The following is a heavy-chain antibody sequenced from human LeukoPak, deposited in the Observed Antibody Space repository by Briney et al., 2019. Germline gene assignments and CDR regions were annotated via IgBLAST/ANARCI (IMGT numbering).Heavy chain of an antibody. CDR1: GISFSSHG. J-gene: IGHJ4*02. CDR3: ARARNDYDSNGFSLLDY. V-gene: IGHV3-33*01. D-gene: IGHD3-22*01. Sequence: PGTSLRLSCAASGISFSSHGMHWVRQAPGKGLEWVAVIWYDGSNIYYTDSAKGRFTISRDNSKNTLYLQMNSLRAEDTALYYCARARNDYDSNGFSLLDYWGQGTLVTVSS. CDR2: IWYDGSNI.